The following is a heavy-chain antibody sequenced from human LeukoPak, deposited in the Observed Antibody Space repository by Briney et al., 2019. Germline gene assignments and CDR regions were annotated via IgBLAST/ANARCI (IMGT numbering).Heavy chain of an antibody. Sequence: MAGGSLRLSCAASGFTFSDYYMTWIRQAPGKGLEWVSFISSSGSTISYADSVKGRFTISRDNAKNSLYLQMNSLRAEDTAVYYCARDATSHTAGDYWGQGTLVTVSS. CDR2: ISSSGSTI. J-gene: IGHJ4*02. D-gene: IGHD1-1*01. CDR3: ARDATSHTAGDY. CDR1: GFTFSDYY. V-gene: IGHV3-11*01.